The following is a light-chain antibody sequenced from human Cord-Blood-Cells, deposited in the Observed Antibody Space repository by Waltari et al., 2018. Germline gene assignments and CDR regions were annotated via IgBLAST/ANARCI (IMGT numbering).Light chain of an antibody. CDR1: SSDVGGYNY. Sequence: QSALTQPASVSGSPGQSITISCTGTSSDVGGYNYVSWYQQHPGKAPKLMIYDVSTRPSGVSNRFSGSKSGNTPSLTISGLQAEDEADYYCSSYTSSSTLVFGGGTKLTVL. J-gene: IGLJ3*02. CDR2: DVS. V-gene: IGLV2-14*01. CDR3: SSYTSSSTLV.